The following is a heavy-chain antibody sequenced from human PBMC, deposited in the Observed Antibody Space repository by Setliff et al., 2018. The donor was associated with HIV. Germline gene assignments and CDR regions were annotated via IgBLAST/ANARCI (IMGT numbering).Heavy chain of an antibody. J-gene: IGHJ6*02. CDR1: GGAFTGRY. CDR2: IDYTGNT. CDR3: VRVSAFIMSPSFYYYGMDA. V-gene: IGHV4-34*01. D-gene: IGHD3-10*01. Sequence: SETLSLTCAVYGGAFTGRYWGWVRQPPGKGLEWIGEIDYTGNTNHNPSLKSRVSTSVDMSKEQFSLKLKSVTAADTAVYYCVRVSAFIMSPSFYYYGMDAWGQGTTVTVSS.